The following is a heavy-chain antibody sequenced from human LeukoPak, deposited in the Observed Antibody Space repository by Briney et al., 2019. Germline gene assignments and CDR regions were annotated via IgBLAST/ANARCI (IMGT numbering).Heavy chain of an antibody. Sequence: SETLSLTCTVSGGSISSGAYSWSWIRQHPGKGLEWIGYIYYSGTHYNPSLKSRVSISVDTSKNQFSLKMSSVAAADTAVYYWARADSSSWTVDYWGQGTLVTVSS. CDR2: IYYSGT. V-gene: IGHV4-31*03. D-gene: IGHD6-13*01. J-gene: IGHJ4*02. CDR3: ARADSSSWTVDY. CDR1: GGSISSGAYS.